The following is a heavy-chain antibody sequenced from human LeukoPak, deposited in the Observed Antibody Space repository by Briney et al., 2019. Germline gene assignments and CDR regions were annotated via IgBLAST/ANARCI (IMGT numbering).Heavy chain of an antibody. J-gene: IGHJ5*02. CDR2: ILDSGGT. V-gene: IGHV4-34*01. CDR1: GGSFNGYS. Sequence: AETLSLTCAVSGGSFNGYSYPWLRQPPGKGLEWIGEILDSGGTRYNPSLKSRLTISVDTSRKQFSLKLTSVTAADTALYFCARGPLAFRRVAGIFSWGRGTQVTVSS. D-gene: IGHD6-19*01. CDR3: ARGPLAFRRVAGIFS.